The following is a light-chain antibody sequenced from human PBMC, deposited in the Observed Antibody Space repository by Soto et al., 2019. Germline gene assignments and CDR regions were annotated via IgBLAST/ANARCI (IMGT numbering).Light chain of an antibody. V-gene: IGLV1-44*01. CDR1: SXNIESNN. Sequence: QSVLTQPPSASGTPGQRVTISCSXSSXNIESNNVNWYQQLPGTAPKLLIYSNNQRPSGVPDRFSGSKSGTSASLAISGLQSEDEADYYCAAWDDSLNGQVVFGGGTTLTVL. CDR3: AAWDDSLNGQVV. J-gene: IGLJ2*01. CDR2: SNN.